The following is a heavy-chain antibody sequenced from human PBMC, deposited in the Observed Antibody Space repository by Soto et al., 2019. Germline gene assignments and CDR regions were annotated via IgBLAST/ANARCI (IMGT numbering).Heavy chain of an antibody. CDR2: ISFDGRNK. J-gene: IGHJ4*02. CDR3: ARVRKDDISGYYHVFFDY. V-gene: IGHV3-30*04. D-gene: IGHD3-22*01. Sequence: GGSLRLSCVASGFTFSRYALHWVRQAPGKGLEWVAVISFDGRNKYYTDSARGRFTISRDNSKNILDLQMNSLRVEDTAVYYCARVRKDDISGYYHVFFDYWGQGTLVTVSS. CDR1: GFTFSRYA.